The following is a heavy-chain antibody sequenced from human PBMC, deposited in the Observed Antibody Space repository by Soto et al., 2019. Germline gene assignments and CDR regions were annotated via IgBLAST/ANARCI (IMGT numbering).Heavy chain of an antibody. V-gene: IGHV3-23*01. CDR2: VSARGGDT. D-gene: IGHD3-16*02. J-gene: IGHJ6*02. CDR1: GFTFNSHG. CDR3: AKSYSWDHYYGMDV. Sequence: PGGSLRLSCAASGFTFNSHGMNWVRQAPGKGLEWVAGVSARGGDTSSADSVKGRFTISRDNSKDTLYLQMNSLRVEDTALYYCAKSYSWDHYYGMDVWGQGTTVTVSS.